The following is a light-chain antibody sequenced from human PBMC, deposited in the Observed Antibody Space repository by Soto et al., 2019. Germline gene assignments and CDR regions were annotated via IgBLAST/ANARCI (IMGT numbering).Light chain of an antibody. CDR2: GAS. CDR3: QRDVTSPWS. V-gene: IGKV3-20*01. CDR1: QSVSSSF. J-gene: IGKJ1*01. Sequence: EIVLTQSPGTLSLSPGERATLSCRASQSVSSSFLAWYRQKPGQAPRLFIYGASNRATGIPDSFSGGGSVTGFTITISVLATEHFAVYCCQRDVTSPWSFCQGTKVAIE.